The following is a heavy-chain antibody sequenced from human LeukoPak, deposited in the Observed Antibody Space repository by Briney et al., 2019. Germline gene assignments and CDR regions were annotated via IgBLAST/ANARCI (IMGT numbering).Heavy chain of an antibody. CDR3: ARQPVLGYYDSSGGYYFDY. J-gene: IGHJ4*02. CDR1: GGSISSGDYY. CDR2: IYYSGST. Sequence: SETLSLTCTVSGGSISSGDYYWSWIRQPPGKGLEWIGYIYYSGSTNYNPSLKSRVTISVDTSKNQFSLKLSSVTAADTAVYCCARQPVLGYYDSSGGYYFDYWGQGTLVTVSS. V-gene: IGHV4-61*08. D-gene: IGHD3-22*01.